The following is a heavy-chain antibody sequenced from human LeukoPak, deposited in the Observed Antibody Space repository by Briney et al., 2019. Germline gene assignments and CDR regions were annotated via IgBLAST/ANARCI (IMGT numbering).Heavy chain of an antibody. D-gene: IGHD3-16*02. J-gene: IGHJ4*02. V-gene: IGHV1-24*01. Sequence: ASVKVSCKVSGYTLTELSMHWVRQAPGKGLEWMGGFDPEDGETIYAQKFQGRVTMTEDTSTDTAHMELSSLRSEDTAVYYCATVWGSYRYTRGDFDYWGQGTLVTVSS. CDR2: FDPEDGET. CDR1: GYTLTELS. CDR3: ATVWGSYRYTRGDFDY.